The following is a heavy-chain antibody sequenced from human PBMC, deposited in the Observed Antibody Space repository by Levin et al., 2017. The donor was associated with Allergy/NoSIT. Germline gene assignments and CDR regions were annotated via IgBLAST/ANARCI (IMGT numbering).Heavy chain of an antibody. CDR3: ARGPDSTSDYFDY. V-gene: IGHV4-59*01. D-gene: IGHD6-13*01. Sequence: SETLSLTCTVSGGSISSYYWSWIRQPPGKGLEWIGYIYYSGSTNYNPSIKSRVTISVDTSKNQFSLKLSSVTAADTAVYYCARGPDSTSDYFDYWGQGTLVTVSS. CDR1: GGSISSYY. CDR2: IYYSGST. J-gene: IGHJ4*02.